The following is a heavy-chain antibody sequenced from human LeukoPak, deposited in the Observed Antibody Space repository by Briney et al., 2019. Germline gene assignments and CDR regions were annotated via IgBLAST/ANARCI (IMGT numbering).Heavy chain of an antibody. J-gene: IGHJ3*01. CDR2: IGASGADT. D-gene: IGHD3-22*01. CDR3: ATRPRDSSGYYLGAFDG. V-gene: IGHV3-23*01. Sequence: GGSLRLSCEASGFTFSNYAMAWVRQAPGKGLDWVSVIGASGADTYYSDSVKGRFTVSGDNSKDTLFLHMSSLRAEDTAVYFCATRPRDSSGYYLGAFDGWGQGTTVTVSS. CDR1: GFTFSNYA.